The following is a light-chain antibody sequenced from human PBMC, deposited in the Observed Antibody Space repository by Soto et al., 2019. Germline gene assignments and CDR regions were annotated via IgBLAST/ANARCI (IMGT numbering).Light chain of an antibody. V-gene: IGKV3-11*01. CDR3: QQRSNWPRT. CDR2: DAS. Sequence: EIVMTQSPATLSVSPGERATLSCRASRSVGSLLAWYQQKPGQAPRLLIYDASNRATGIPARFSGSGSGPDFTLTISSLEPEDFAVYYCQQRSNWPRTSGQGTKVDIK. CDR1: RSVGSL. J-gene: IGKJ1*01.